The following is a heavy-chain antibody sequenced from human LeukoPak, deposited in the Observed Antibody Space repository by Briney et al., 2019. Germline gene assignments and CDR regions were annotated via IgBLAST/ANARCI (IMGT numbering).Heavy chain of an antibody. D-gene: IGHD2-2*01. V-gene: IGHV3-48*03. CDR1: GFRFSSYE. CDR3: ARVSSFNFGLYYFDY. J-gene: IGHJ4*02. Sequence: PGGSLRLSCAASGFRFSSYEMNWVRQAPRKGLECISYISNSGTTIYYADSVRGRFTISRDNAKNSLYLQMNSLRAEDTAVYYCARVSSFNFGLYYFDYWGQGSLVTVSS. CDR2: ISNSGTTI.